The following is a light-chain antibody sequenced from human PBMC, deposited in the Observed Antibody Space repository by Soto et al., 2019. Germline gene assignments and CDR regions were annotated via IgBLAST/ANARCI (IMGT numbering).Light chain of an antibody. CDR1: SSDVGGYNY. CDR3: SSYTSSSTLVI. CDR2: DVS. J-gene: IGLJ2*01. V-gene: IGLV2-14*01. Sequence: QSALTQPASVSGSPGQSITISCTGTSSDVGGYNYVSWYQQYPGKAPKVMIYDVSNRPSGVSNRFSGSKSGNTASLTISGPQAEDEADYYCSSYTSSSTLVIFGGGTKVTVL.